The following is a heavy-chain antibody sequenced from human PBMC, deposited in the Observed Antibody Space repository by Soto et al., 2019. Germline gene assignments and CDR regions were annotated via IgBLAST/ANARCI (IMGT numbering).Heavy chain of an antibody. J-gene: IGHJ4*02. CDR2: ISTDGSVT. Sequence: EVPLVESGGGLVQPGGSLRLSCAASGLTFSSYWMHWVRQAPGKGLVWVSRISTDGSVTTYEDSVKGRCTISRDNAKTALYLQMNSLRTADTAVYYCVRDPYSSGWCGFAYCGQGTVVTVSS. V-gene: IGHV3-74*01. CDR1: GLTFSSYW. CDR3: VRDPYSSGWCGFAY. D-gene: IGHD6-19*01.